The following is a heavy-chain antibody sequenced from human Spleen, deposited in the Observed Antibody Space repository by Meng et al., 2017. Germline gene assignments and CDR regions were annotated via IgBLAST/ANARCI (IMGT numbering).Heavy chain of an antibody. D-gene: IGHD1-26*01. J-gene: IGHJ4*02. CDR2: INHEDGSPT. V-gene: IGHV3-74*01. CDR1: GFPLSASW. Sequence: EVQLVESGGGLVQPGGSLRLSCAASGFPLSASWMHWVRQTPGKGLEWVSQINHEDGSPTRYADSVKGRFTISRDNAKNTLYLQMNSLRAEDTAVYYCARGGEGGLYYLDFWGLGTLVTVSS. CDR3: ARGGEGGLYYLDF.